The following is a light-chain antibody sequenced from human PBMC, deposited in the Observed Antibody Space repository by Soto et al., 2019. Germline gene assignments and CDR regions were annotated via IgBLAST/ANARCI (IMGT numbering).Light chain of an antibody. CDR1: QSISSY. CDR3: QQRSAWPRT. V-gene: IGKV3-11*01. J-gene: IGKJ2*01. CDR2: DAS. Sequence: EIVLTQSPATLSLSPGERATLSCRASQSISSYLAWYQQKPGQAPRLLFYDASSRAAGIPARFSGSGSGTDFTLTISSLEPEDLAVYYCQQRSAWPRTFGRGTKLEIK.